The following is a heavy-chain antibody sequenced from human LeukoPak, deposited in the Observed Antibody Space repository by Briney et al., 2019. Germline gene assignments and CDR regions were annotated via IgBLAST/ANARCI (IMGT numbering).Heavy chain of an antibody. CDR2: IYHSGST. Sequence: PSETLSLTCAVSGGSISSGGYSWSWIRQPPGMGLEWIGYIYHSGSTYYNPSLKSRVTISVDRSKNQFSLKLSSVTAADTAVYYCAREAHGGNYFDYWGQGTLVTVSS. D-gene: IGHD4-23*01. CDR3: AREAHGGNYFDY. CDR1: GGSISSGGYS. V-gene: IGHV4-30-2*01. J-gene: IGHJ4*02.